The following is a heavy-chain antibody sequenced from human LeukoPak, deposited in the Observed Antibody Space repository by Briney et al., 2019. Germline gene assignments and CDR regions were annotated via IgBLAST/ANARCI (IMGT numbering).Heavy chain of an antibody. V-gene: IGHV4-39*01. D-gene: IGHD5-18*01. CDR1: GGSISSSSYY. CDR2: IYYSGST. Sequence: SETLSLTCTVSGGSISSSSYYWGWIRQPPGKGLEWIGSIYYSGSTYYNPSLKSRVTISVDTSKNQFSLKLSSVTAADTAVYYCARRGILGYSYAFDYWGQGTLVTVSS. J-gene: IGHJ4*02. CDR3: ARRGILGYSYAFDY.